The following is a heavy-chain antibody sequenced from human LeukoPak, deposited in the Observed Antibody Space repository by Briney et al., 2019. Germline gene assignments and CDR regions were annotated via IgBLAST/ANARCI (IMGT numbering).Heavy chain of an antibody. CDR3: ARAVGPYDY. D-gene: IGHD3-10*01. Sequence: PGGSLRLSCAASGFTFSDSYMSWIRQAPGKGLGWGSNISSANIYTVYADSVKGRFTIPRTNSKDTLYQQMNSLRAEHTAVYYCARAVGPYDYWGQGTLVTVSS. J-gene: IGHJ4*02. V-gene: IGHV3-11*06. CDR1: GFTFSDSY. CDR2: ISSANIYT.